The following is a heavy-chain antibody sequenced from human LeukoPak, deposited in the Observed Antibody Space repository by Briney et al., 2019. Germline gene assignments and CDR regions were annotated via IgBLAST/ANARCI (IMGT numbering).Heavy chain of an antibody. V-gene: IGHV4-34*09. CDR3: ARDRGELLLDY. CDR1: GGSFSGYY. D-gene: IGHD1-26*01. CDR2: IYYSGST. J-gene: IGHJ4*02. Sequence: SETLSLTCAVYGGSFSGYYWSWIRQPPGKGLEWIGYIYYSGSTYYNPSLKSRVTISVDTSKNQFSLKLSSVTAADTAVYYCARDRGELLLDYWGQGTLVTVSS.